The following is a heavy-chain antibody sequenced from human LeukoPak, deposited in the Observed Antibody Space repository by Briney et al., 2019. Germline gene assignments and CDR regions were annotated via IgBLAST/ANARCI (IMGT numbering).Heavy chain of an antibody. CDR3: ARPALYSSGWKHFDY. V-gene: IGHV3-48*03. J-gene: IGHJ4*02. Sequence: QPGGSLRLSCAASGFTFSSYEMNWVRQAPGKGLEWVSYISSSGSTIYYADSVKGRFTISRDNAKNSLYLQMNSLRAEDTAVYYCARPALYSSGWKHFDYWGQGTLVTVSS. CDR1: GFTFSSYE. CDR2: ISSSGSTI. D-gene: IGHD6-19*01.